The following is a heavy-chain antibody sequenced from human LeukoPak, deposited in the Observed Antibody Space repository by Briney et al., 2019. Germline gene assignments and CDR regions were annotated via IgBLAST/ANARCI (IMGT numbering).Heavy chain of an antibody. V-gene: IGHV1-18*01. Sequence: GASVKVSCKASGYTFTSYGISWVRQAPGQGLEWMGWISAYNGNTNYAQKLQGRVTMTTDTSTSTAYMEMRSLRSDDTAVYYCARGEGLGLRYYYYMDVWGKGTTVTVSS. J-gene: IGHJ6*03. CDR3: ARGEGLGLRYYYYMDV. CDR1: GYTFTSYG. CDR2: ISAYNGNT. D-gene: IGHD1-7*01.